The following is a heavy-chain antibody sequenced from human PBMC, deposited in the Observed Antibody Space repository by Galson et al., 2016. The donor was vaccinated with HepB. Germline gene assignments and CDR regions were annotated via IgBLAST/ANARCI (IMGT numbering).Heavy chain of an antibody. CDR2: IYPGDSDT. CDR3: ARRGYSYGSRCYRALDY. V-gene: IGHV5-51*01. Sequence: QSGAEVKKPGESLKISCKGSGYIFTSYWIGWVRQMPGKGLEWMGIIYPGDSDTRYSPSFQGQVTISADKSISTAYLPWSSLKASDTAMYYCARRGYSYGSRCYRALDYWGQGTLVTVSS. J-gene: IGHJ4*02. CDR1: GYIFTSYW. D-gene: IGHD3-10*01.